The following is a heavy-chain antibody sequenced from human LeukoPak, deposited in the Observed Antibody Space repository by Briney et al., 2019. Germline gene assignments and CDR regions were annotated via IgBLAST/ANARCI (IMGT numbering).Heavy chain of an antibody. Sequence: ETLSLTCTVSGGAISSYYWSWIRQPPGKGLEWIGYIYYSGSTNYNPSLKSRVTISVDTSKNQFSLKLSSVTAADTAVYYCARALYDFWSGYYGAWFDPWGQGTLVTVSS. V-gene: IGHV4-59*01. CDR1: GGAISSYY. D-gene: IGHD3-3*01. CDR3: ARALYDFWSGYYGAWFDP. CDR2: IYYSGST. J-gene: IGHJ5*02.